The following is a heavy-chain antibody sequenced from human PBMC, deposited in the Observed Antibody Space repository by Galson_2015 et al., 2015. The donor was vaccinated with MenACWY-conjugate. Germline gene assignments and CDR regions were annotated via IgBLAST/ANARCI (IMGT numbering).Heavy chain of an antibody. J-gene: IGHJ6*02. CDR1: GFTFSNYW. V-gene: IGHV3-74*01. Sequence: SLRLSCAASGFTFSNYWMHWVRQGPRKGLEWLSRIDNDGDRITYADSVKARFTISRDNAKNTLYLQLNSVRADDTAVYYCSRGGEPKLIIVVGISDIWGQGTPVTVSS. CDR2: IDNDGDRI. CDR3: SRGGEPKLIIVVGISDI. D-gene: IGHD2-15*01.